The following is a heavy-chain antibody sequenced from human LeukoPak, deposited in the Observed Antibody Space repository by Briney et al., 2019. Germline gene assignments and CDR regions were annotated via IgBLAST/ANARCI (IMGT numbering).Heavy chain of an antibody. D-gene: IGHD5-24*01. V-gene: IGHV3-48*04. Sequence: GGSLRLSCAASGFTFRIYGMNWVRQAPGKGPEWVSYISDDSDTIHYADSAKGRFTMSRDNAKNSLFLQMNSLGAGDTAVYYCARATRNGYDYWGQGTLVTVSS. J-gene: IGHJ4*02. CDR3: ARATRNGYDY. CDR1: GFTFRIYG. CDR2: ISDDSDTI.